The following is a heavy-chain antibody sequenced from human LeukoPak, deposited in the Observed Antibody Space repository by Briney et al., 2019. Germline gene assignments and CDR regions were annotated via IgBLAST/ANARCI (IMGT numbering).Heavy chain of an antibody. V-gene: IGHV4-4*02. J-gene: IGHJ4*02. CDR1: GGSNHTTNL. D-gene: IGHD1-26*01. CDR2: VHLSGTS. CDR3: ASESGAFSPFGF. Sequence: SETLSLPCAVSGGSNHTTNLWRCVRPPPDKGLEGIGEVHLSGTSNYNPYLKSRVSMSIDKSKNQLSLKLTSVTAADTAMYSCASESGAFSPFGFRGQGTLVTVSS.